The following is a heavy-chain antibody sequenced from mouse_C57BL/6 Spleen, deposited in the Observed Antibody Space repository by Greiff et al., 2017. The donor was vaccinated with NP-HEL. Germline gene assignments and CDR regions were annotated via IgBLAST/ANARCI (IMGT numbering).Heavy chain of an antibody. CDR3: ARSQLGRGWYFDV. V-gene: IGHV1-80*01. D-gene: IGHD4-1*02. CDR1: GYAFSSYW. Sequence: QVQLQQSGAELVKPGASVKISCKASGYAFSSYWMNWVKQRPGKGLEWIGQIYPGDGDTNYNGKFKGKATLTADKSSSTAYMQLSSLTSEDSAVYSCARSQLGRGWYFDVWGTGTTVTVSS. CDR2: IYPGDGDT. J-gene: IGHJ1*03.